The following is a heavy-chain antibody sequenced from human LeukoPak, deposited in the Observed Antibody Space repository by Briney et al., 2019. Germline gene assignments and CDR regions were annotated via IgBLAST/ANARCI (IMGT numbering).Heavy chain of an antibody. J-gene: IGHJ6*03. Sequence: GGSLRLSCAASGFTFSTYAMHWVRQAPGKGLEWVAVISYDGSSKYYADSVKGRFTISRDNSKNTLYLQMNSLRAEDTAVYYCARDPSYSSSSSWFYYYYYYYMDVWGKGTTVTVSS. CDR3: ARDPSYSSSSSWFYYYYYYYMDV. CDR2: ISYDGSSK. V-gene: IGHV3-30*04. D-gene: IGHD6-6*01. CDR1: GFTFSTYA.